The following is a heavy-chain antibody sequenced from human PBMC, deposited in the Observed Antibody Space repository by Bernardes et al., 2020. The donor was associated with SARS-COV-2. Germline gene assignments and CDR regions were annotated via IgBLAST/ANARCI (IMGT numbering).Heavy chain of an antibody. CDR1: GFTFSSYS. D-gene: IGHD6-13*01. CDR3: ASIAAAQADYYYYYGMDV. V-gene: IGHV3-21*01. Sequence: GSLRLSCAASGFTFSSYSMNWVRQAPGKGLEWVSSISSSSSYIYYADSVKGRFTISRDNAKNSLYLQMNILRAEDTAVYYCASIAAAQADYYYYYGMDVWGQGTTVTVSS. J-gene: IGHJ6*02. CDR2: ISSSSSYI.